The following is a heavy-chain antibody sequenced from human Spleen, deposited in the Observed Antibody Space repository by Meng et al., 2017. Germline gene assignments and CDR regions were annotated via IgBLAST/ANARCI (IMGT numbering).Heavy chain of an antibody. CDR1: GGIFSNYS. V-gene: IGHV1-69*04. CDR2: IIPMFDIT. D-gene: IGHD3-10*01. J-gene: IGHJ2*01. CDR3: ARAASRVLWYFDL. Sequence: QVQLGQSGSELRTPGSAVKVSCRASGGIFSNYSLNWVRQAPGQGLEWLGRIIPMFDITHYAPKFQGRVTITADKSTSTAYLELSSLTSEDTAVFYCARAASRVLWYFDLWGRGTLVTVSS.